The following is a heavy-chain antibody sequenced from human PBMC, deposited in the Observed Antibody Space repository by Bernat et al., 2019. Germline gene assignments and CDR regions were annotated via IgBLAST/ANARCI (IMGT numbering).Heavy chain of an antibody. CDR2: ISYDGSNK. D-gene: IGHD3-22*01. J-gene: IGHJ3*02. Sequence: QVQLVESGGGVVQPGRSLILSCAASGFTFSSYAMHWVRQAPGKGLEWVAVISYDGSNKYYADSVKGRFTISRDNSKNTLYLQMNSLRAEDPAVYYCARGDYYDSSGYYYGRAFDIWGQGTMVTVSS. V-gene: IGHV3-30-3*01. CDR3: ARGDYYDSSGYYYGRAFDI. CDR1: GFTFSSYA.